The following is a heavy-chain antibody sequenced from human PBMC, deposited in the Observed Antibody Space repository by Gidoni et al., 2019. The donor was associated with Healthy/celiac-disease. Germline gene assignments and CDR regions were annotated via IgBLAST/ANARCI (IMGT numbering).Heavy chain of an antibody. Sequence: QVQLVQSGAEVKKPGASVKVSCKASGYTFTGDYMHWVRQAPGQGLEWMGWINPNSGGTNYAQKFQGRVTMTRDTSISTAYMELSRLRSDDTAVYYCARDKSEWELLHYYYYYGMDVWGQGTTVTVSS. D-gene: IGHD1-26*01. J-gene: IGHJ6*02. CDR3: ARDKSEWELLHYYYYYGMDV. CDR2: INPNSGGT. V-gene: IGHV1-2*02. CDR1: GYTFTGDY.